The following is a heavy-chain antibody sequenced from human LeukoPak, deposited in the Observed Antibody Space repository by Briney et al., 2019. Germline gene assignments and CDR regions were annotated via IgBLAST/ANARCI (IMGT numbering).Heavy chain of an antibody. J-gene: IGHJ4*02. Sequence: GGSLRLSCAASGFTFSTYPMNWVRQAPGKGLEWVSYISSRSSTIYYADSVKGRLTISRDNAKNSLYLQMNSLRADDTAVYYCARDKMYTSSADYWGQGTLVTVSS. CDR3: ARDKMYTSSADY. CDR1: GFTFSTYP. CDR2: ISSRSSTI. V-gene: IGHV3-48*01. D-gene: IGHD6-19*01.